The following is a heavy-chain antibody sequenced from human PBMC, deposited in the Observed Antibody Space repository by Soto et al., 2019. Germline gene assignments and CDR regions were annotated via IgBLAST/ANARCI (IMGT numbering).Heavy chain of an antibody. Sequence: QVQLQESGPGLVKPSQTLSLTCTVSGGSISSGDYYWSWIRQPPGKGLEWIGYIYYSGSTYYNPSLKSRVTTSVDPSQNQFSLKLRSVTAADTAVYSCARGWYGHWFDPWGQGTLVTVSS. CDR3: ARGWYGHWFDP. J-gene: IGHJ5*02. CDR2: IYYSGST. CDR1: GGSISSGDYY. V-gene: IGHV4-30-4*01. D-gene: IGHD6-19*01.